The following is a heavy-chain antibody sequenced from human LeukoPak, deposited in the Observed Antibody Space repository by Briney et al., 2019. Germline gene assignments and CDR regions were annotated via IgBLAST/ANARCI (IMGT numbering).Heavy chain of an antibody. CDR2: ISAYNGNT. CDR3: ARAASGITIFGVVITHFDY. Sequence: ASVKVSCKTSGYTFTGYYIHLLRQAPGQGLEWMGWISAYNGNTNHAQKLQGRVTMTTDTSTSTAYMELRSLRSDDTAVYYCARAASGITIFGVVITHFDYWGQGTLVTVSS. D-gene: IGHD3-3*01. CDR1: GYTFTGYY. V-gene: IGHV1-18*04. J-gene: IGHJ4*02.